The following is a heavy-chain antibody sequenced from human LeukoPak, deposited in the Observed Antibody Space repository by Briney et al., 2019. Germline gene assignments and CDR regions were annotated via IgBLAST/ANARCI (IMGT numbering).Heavy chain of an antibody. Sequence: GGSLRLSCAASGFTFSSYAMHWVRQAPGKGLEWVAVISYDGSNKYYADSVKGRFTISGDNSKNTLYLQINSLRAEDTAVYYCARDSRGSGWYKNWFDPWGQGTLVTVSS. CDR2: ISYDGSNK. J-gene: IGHJ5*02. CDR3: ARDSRGSGWYKNWFDP. V-gene: IGHV3-30*04. CDR1: GFTFSSYA. D-gene: IGHD6-19*01.